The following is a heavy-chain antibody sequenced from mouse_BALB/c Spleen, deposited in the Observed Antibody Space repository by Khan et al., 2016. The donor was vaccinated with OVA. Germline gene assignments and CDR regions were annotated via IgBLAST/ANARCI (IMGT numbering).Heavy chain of an antibody. CDR2: IYPGSGYI. V-gene: IGHV1-77*01. D-gene: IGHD3-2*02. Sequence: QVQLKQSGPELVKPGASVKMSCKASGYTFTDFLISWLKQRPGQGLEWIGEIYPGSGYIYYNEKFKGRATLSLDKSSNTAYMQLTSLASEDSAVYFCARAGYGGFGHWGQGTLVTVSA. J-gene: IGHJ3*01. CDR3: ARAGYGGFGH. CDR1: GYTFTDFL.